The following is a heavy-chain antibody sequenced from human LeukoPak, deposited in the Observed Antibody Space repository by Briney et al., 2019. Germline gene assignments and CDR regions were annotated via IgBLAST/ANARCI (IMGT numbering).Heavy chain of an antibody. Sequence: PGGSLRLSCAASGFTFDDYGMSWVRQAPGKGLEWVSGINWNGGSTGYADSVKGRFTISRDNAKNSLYLQMNSLRAEDTALYCCARRRSGYYSVDYWGQGTLVTVSS. CDR1: GFTFDDYG. CDR3: ARRRSGYYSVDY. CDR2: INWNGGST. D-gene: IGHD3-22*01. J-gene: IGHJ4*02. V-gene: IGHV3-20*04.